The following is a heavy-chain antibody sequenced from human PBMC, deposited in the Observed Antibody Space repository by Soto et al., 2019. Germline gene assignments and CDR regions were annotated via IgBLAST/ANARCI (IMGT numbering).Heavy chain of an antibody. Sequence: GGSLRLSCAASGFTFSSYSMNWVRQAPGKGLEWVSYISSSSSTIYYADSVKGRFTISRDNAKNSLYLQMNSLRAEDTAVYYCARVNIVATMISVPFDYWGQGTLVTVSS. CDR2: ISSSSSTI. CDR1: GFTFSSYS. CDR3: ARVNIVATMISVPFDY. D-gene: IGHD5-12*01. V-gene: IGHV3-48*01. J-gene: IGHJ4*02.